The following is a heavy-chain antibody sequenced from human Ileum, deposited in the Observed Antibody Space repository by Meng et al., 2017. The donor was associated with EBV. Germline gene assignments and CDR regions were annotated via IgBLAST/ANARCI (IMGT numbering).Heavy chain of an antibody. CDR1: GGSISSSNW. D-gene: IGHD3-10*01. J-gene: IGHJ4*02. CDR2: IYYSGST. V-gene: IGHV4-4*02. Sequence: VPLPESGPGLGKPSGPLALTCAVSGGSISSSNWWNWVRQPPGKGLEWIGEIYYSGSTIYNPSLKSRVTISVDKSKNLFSLKLSSVTAADTAVYYCARGYGSGRDYFDYWGQGTLVTVSS. CDR3: ARGYGSGRDYFDY.